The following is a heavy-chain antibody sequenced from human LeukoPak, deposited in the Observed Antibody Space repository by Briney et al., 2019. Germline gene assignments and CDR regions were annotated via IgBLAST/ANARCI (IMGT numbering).Heavy chain of an antibody. CDR1: GFTFSSYA. V-gene: IGHV3-23*01. CDR3: AKDHYAFWSGHDY. CDR2: ISGSGDST. J-gene: IGHJ4*02. Sequence: GGSLRLSCAASGFTFSSYAMSWVRQAPGKGLEWVSAISGSGDSTYYADSVKGRFTISRDNSKNTLYLQMNSLRAEDTALYYCAKDHYAFWSGHDYWGQGTLVTVSS. D-gene: IGHD3-3*01.